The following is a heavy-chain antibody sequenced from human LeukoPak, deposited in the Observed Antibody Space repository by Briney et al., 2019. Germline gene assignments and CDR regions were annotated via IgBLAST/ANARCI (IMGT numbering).Heavy chain of an antibody. CDR1: GFTFSNYG. J-gene: IGHJ3*02. Sequence: GGSLRLSCAASGFTFSNYGMPWVRQGPGKGLEWVAFISYDGSHKYYADSVKGRFTISRDNSKKMLYLQMNSLTAEDTAVYYCAKDRTSPSADGAFDIWGQGTLVTVSS. CDR3: AKDRTSPSADGAFDI. V-gene: IGHV3-30*18. CDR2: ISYDGSHK.